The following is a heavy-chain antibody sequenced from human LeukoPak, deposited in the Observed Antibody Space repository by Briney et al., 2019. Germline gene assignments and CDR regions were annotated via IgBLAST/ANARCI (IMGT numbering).Heavy chain of an antibody. CDR3: ARENGYRRGLDY. J-gene: IGHJ4*02. CDR2: FDPEDGET. Sequence: ASVKVSCKVSGYTLTELSMHWVRQAPGKGLEWMGGFDPEDGETIYAQKFQGRVTTTEDTSTDTAYMELSSLRSEDTAVYYCARENGYRRGLDYWGQGTLVTVSS. D-gene: IGHD5-24*01. CDR1: GYTLTELS. V-gene: IGHV1-24*01.